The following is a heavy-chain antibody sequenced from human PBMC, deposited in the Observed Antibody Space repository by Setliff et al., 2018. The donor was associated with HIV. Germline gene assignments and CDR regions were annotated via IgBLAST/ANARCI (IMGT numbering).Heavy chain of an antibody. CDR3: ARDIVVVPAAAVRNYYYYMGV. D-gene: IGHD2-2*01. J-gene: IGHJ6*03. Sequence: SVKVSCKASGGTFSSYAISWVRQAPGQGLEWMGRIIPIFGTANYAQKFQGRVTITADKSTSTAYMELSSLRSEDTAVYYCARDIVVVPAAAVRNYYYYMGVWGKGTTVTVSS. CDR2: IIPIFGTA. CDR1: GGTFSSYA. V-gene: IGHV1-69*06.